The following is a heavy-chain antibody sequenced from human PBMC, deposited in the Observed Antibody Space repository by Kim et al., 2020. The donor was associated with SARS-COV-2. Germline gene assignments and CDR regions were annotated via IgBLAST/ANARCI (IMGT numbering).Heavy chain of an antibody. J-gene: IGHJ4*02. D-gene: IGHD1-26*01. Sequence: YGASGKGRFTIARDNAKRTLCLQMNSLRPEDTSIYDCARGSGSYGFDSWGQGVLVTVSS. V-gene: IGHV3-74*03. CDR3: ARGSGSYGFDS.